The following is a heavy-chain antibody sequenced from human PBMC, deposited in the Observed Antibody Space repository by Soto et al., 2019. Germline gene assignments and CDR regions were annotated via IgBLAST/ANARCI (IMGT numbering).Heavy chain of an antibody. V-gene: IGHV3-23*01. CDR1: GFTFSSYA. D-gene: IGHD3-22*01. CDR3: AKVYYDSSGYYPTFFDY. J-gene: IGHJ4*02. Sequence: GGSLRLSCAASGFTFSSYAMSWVRQAPGKGLEWVSAISGSGGSTYYADSVKGRFTISRDNSKNTLYLQMNSLRAEDTAVYYCAKVYYDSSGYYPTFFDYWGQGALVTVSS. CDR2: ISGSGGST.